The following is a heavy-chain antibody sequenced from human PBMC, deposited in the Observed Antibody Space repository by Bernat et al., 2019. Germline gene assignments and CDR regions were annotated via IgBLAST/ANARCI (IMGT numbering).Heavy chain of an antibody. Sequence: QVQLVESGGGVVQPGRSLRLSCAASGFTFSSYGMHWVRQAPGKGLEWVAVISYDGSNKYYADSVKGRFTISRDNSKNTLYLQMNSLRAEDTAVYYCANLMVVAAPDYFDYWGQGTLVTVSS. CDR1: GFTFSSYG. V-gene: IGHV3-30*18. CDR2: ISYDGSNK. D-gene: IGHD2-15*01. CDR3: ANLMVVAAPDYFDY. J-gene: IGHJ4*02.